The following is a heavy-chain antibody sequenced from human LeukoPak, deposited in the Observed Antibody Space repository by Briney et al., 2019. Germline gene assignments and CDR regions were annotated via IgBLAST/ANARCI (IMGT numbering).Heavy chain of an antibody. CDR3: ARSGIQLWLMGEYDY. CDR1: GLAFSSYS. Sequence: PGRSLRLSCVASGLAFSSYSMHWVRQAPGKGLEWVGVISYDGSDEYYTDSVKGRFTISRDNSKNTLYLQMNSLRAEDTAVYYCARSGIQLWLMGEYDYWGQGTLVTVSS. V-gene: IGHV3-30*04. D-gene: IGHD5-18*01. J-gene: IGHJ4*02. CDR2: ISYDGSDE.